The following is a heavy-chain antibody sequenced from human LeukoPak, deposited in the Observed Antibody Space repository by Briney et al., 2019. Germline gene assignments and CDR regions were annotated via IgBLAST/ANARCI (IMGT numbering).Heavy chain of an antibody. V-gene: IGHV3-23*01. CDR1: GFTFSSYA. Sequence: GGSLRLSCAASGFTFSSYAMSWVRQAPGKGLEWVSAISGSGGSTYYADSVKGRFTISRDNSKNTLYLQMNSLKTEDTAVYYCTTVVAQLWLFGAFDIWGQGTMVTVSS. J-gene: IGHJ3*02. CDR2: ISGSGGST. D-gene: IGHD5-18*01. CDR3: TTVVAQLWLFGAFDI.